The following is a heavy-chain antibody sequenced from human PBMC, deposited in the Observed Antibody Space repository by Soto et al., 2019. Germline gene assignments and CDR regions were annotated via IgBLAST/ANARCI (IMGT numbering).Heavy chain of an antibody. CDR1: GFTVSTDA. D-gene: IGHD4-17*01. CDR2: ISGSGGST. V-gene: IGHV3-23*01. Sequence: PGGSRSLSSAASGFTVSTDAMRWFRQAPGKGLEWVSAISGSGGSTYYADSVKGRFTISRDNSKDTLYLQMNSLRAEDTAVYYCAKPSDYGDFDYWGQGTLVTVSS. J-gene: IGHJ4*02. CDR3: AKPSDYGDFDY.